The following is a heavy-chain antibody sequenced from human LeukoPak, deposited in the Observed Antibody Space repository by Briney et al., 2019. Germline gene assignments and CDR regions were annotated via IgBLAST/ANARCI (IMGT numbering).Heavy chain of an antibody. D-gene: IGHD6-13*01. CDR2: IYYSGST. V-gene: IGHV4-59*01. CDR3: ARDGVAAAGPYFDN. CDR1: GASISNYF. Sequence: SETLSLTCTVSGASISNYFWSWIRQPPGKGLEWIGYIYYSGSTNYNPSLKSRVTISVDTSKNQFPLKVSSVTAADTAVYYCARDGVAAAGPYFDNWGQGTLVTVSS. J-gene: IGHJ4*02.